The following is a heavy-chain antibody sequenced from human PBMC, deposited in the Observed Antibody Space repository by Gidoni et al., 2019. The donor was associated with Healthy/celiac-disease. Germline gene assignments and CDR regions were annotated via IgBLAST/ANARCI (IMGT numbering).Heavy chain of an antibody. CDR2: ISYDGSNK. D-gene: IGHD6-13*01. CDR1: GFTFSSYA. J-gene: IGHJ4*02. V-gene: IGHV3-30-3*01. Sequence: VQLVESGGGVVQPGRSLRLSCAASGFTFSSYAMHWVRQAPGKGLEWVAVISYDGSNKYYADSVKGRFTISRDNSKNTLYLQMNSLRAEDTAVYYCARGQAADTHDYWGQGTLVTVSS. CDR3: ARGQAADTHDY.